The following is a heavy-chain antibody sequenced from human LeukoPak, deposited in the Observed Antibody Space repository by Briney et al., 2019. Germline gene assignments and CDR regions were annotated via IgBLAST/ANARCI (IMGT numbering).Heavy chain of an antibody. D-gene: IGHD2-21*01. J-gene: IGHJ4*02. CDR2: IYHSGST. Sequence: SETLSLTCAVSGYSISSGYYWGWIRQPPGKGLEWIGSIYHSGSTYYNPSLKSRVTISVDTSKNQFSLQLSSVTAADTAVYYCARFYRGGSYSDYWGQGTLVTVSS. CDR1: GYSISSGYY. V-gene: IGHV4-38-2*01. CDR3: ARFYRGGSYSDY.